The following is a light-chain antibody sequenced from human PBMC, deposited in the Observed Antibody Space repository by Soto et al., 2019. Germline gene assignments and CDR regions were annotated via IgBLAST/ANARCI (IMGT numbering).Light chain of an antibody. CDR1: SSNIGAGYD. CDR2: GNS. J-gene: IGLJ2*01. CDR3: QSYDSSLSGSVV. Sequence: QSVLTQPPSVSGAPGQRVTISCTGSSSNIGAGYDVHWYQQLPGTAPKLLIYGNSNRPSGVPDRVSGSKSGTSAYLAITGLQAEDEADYYCQSYDSSLSGSVVFGGGTKVTVL. V-gene: IGLV1-40*01.